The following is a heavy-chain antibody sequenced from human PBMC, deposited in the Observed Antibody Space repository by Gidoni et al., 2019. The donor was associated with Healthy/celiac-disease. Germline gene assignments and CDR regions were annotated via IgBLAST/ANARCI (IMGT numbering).Heavy chain of an antibody. CDR1: GFTFDDYA. CDR3: AKEYYTIFGAHQEGYYGMDV. V-gene: IGHV3-9*01. CDR2: ISWNSGSI. J-gene: IGHJ6*02. Sequence: EVQLVESGGGLVQPGRSLRLSCAASGFTFDDYAMHWVRQAPGKGLEWVSGISWNSGSIGYADSVKGRFTISRDNAKNSLYLQMNSLRAEDTALYYCAKEYYTIFGAHQEGYYGMDVWGQGTTVTVSS. D-gene: IGHD3-3*01.